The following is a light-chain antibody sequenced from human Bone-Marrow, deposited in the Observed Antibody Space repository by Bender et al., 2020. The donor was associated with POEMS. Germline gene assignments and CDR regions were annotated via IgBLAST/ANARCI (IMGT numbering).Light chain of an antibody. CDR1: NIGSQS. V-gene: IGLV3-21*02. Sequence: SYVVTQPPSVSVAPGQTARITCGGNNIGSQSVNWYQQKPGQAPVLVVHDDSDRPSGIPDRYSGSNSGNTATLTISRVEAGDEADYYCQVWDSTTDQRYVFGAGTTVTVL. CDR3: QVWDSTTDQRYV. J-gene: IGLJ1*01. CDR2: DDS.